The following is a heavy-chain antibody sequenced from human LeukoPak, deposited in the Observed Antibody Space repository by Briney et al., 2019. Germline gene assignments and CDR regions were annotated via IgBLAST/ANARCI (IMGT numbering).Heavy chain of an antibody. D-gene: IGHD4-17*01. V-gene: IGHV3-7*01. CDR1: GFTFSSYS. CDR3: AREKYYGDFDY. J-gene: IGHJ4*02. Sequence: GGSLRLSCAASGFTFSSYSMNWVRQAPGKGLEWVANIKQDGSEKYYVDSVKGRFTISKDNAKNSLYLQMKSLRAEDTAVYYCAREKYYGDFDYWGQGTLVTVSS. CDR2: IKQDGSEK.